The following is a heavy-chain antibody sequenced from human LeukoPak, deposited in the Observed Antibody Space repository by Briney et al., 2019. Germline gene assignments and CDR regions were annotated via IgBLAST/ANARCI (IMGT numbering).Heavy chain of an antibody. CDR1: GFTFSSYA. CDR3: VRESPVAAVGRSWFDP. J-gene: IGHJ5*02. Sequence: GGSLRLSCAASGFTFSSYAMSWVRQAPGEGLEWVSIVSGSGGNTYYADSVKGRFTISRDNTKNTLYLQMNSLRAEDTAVYYCVRESPVAAVGRSWFDPWGQGTLVTVSS. CDR2: VSGSGGNT. D-gene: IGHD6-13*01. V-gene: IGHV3-23*01.